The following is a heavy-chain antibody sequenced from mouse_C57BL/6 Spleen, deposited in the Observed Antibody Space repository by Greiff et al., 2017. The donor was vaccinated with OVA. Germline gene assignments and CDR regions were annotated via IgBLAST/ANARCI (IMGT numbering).Heavy chain of an antibody. Sequence: VKRVESGAELVRPGASVTLSCKASGYTFTDYEMHWVKQTPVHGLEWIGAIDPETGGTAYNQKFKGKAILTADKSSSTAYMELRSLTSEDSAVYYCTRYSNYPYAMDYWGQGTSVTVSS. CDR2: IDPETGGT. D-gene: IGHD2-5*01. CDR3: TRYSNYPYAMDY. V-gene: IGHV1-15*01. CDR1: GYTFTDYE. J-gene: IGHJ4*01.